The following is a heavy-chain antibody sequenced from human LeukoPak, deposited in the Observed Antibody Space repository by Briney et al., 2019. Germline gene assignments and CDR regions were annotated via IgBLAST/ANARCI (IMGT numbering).Heavy chain of an antibody. CDR3: TTFDYAAFLI. J-gene: IGHJ3*02. CDR1: GFTFSSYA. Sequence: GGSLRLSCAASGFTFSSYAMSWVRQAPGKGLEWVGRIKSKTDGGTRDYAAPVKGRFTISRDDSKNTLYLQMNSLKTEDTAVYYCTTFDYAAFLIWGQGTMVTVSS. CDR2: IKSKTDGGTR. D-gene: IGHD4/OR15-4a*01. V-gene: IGHV3-15*01.